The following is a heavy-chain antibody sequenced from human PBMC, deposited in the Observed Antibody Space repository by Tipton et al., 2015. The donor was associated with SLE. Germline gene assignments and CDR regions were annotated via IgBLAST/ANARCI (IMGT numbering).Heavy chain of an antibody. Sequence: RSLRLSCAASGFTFGNYAMHWVRQAPGKGLEWVALISYDGSNKYYADSVKGRFTISRDNSKNTLYVQMNSLRPEDTAVYYCAKDRTMVVDAFDIWGQGTMVSVSS. CDR1: GFTFGNYA. J-gene: IGHJ3*02. V-gene: IGHV3-30*04. CDR2: ISYDGSNK. CDR3: AKDRTMVVDAFDI. D-gene: IGHD4/OR15-4a*01.